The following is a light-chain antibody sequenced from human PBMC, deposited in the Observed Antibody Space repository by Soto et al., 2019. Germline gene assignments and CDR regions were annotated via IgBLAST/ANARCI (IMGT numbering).Light chain of an antibody. Sequence: EIVLTQSPGTLSLSPGERATLSCRASQSVSSSYLAWYQQKPGQAPRLLIYGASSRATGIPDRFSGSGSGTDFTLTISRLEPEDFAVYYCQQYNNWPPWTFGQRTNVDIK. J-gene: IGKJ1*01. V-gene: IGKV3-20*01. CDR1: QSVSSSY. CDR3: QQYNNWPPWT. CDR2: GAS.